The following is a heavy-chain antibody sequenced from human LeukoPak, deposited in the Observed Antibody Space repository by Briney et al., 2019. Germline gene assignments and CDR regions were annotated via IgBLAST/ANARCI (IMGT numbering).Heavy chain of an antibody. J-gene: IGHJ5*02. Sequence: GGSLRLSCAASGFTFSSYGMSWVRQAPGKGLEWVAVISYEGGTQHYADSVKGRFIISRDNPRNTLYLQMNILRTEDTAVYYCAKEGTPQVSTWYDLWGQGTQVIVSS. CDR1: GFTFSSYG. CDR3: AKEGTPQVSTWYDL. CDR2: ISYEGGTQ. V-gene: IGHV3-30*18. D-gene: IGHD3-10*01.